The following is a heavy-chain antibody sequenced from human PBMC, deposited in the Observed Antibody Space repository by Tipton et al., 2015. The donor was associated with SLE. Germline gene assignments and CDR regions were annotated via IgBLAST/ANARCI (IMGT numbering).Heavy chain of an antibody. V-gene: IGHV1-18*01. D-gene: IGHD2-2*01. CDR1: GYTFTSYG. CDR3: AREENVVGYYYYYGMDV. Sequence: QLVQSGPEVKKPGASVKVSCKASGYTFTSYGISWVRQAPGQGLEWMGWISAYNGNTNYAQKLQGRVTMTTDTSTSTAYMELRSLRSDDTAVYYCAREENVVGYYYYYGMDVWGQGTTVTVSS. CDR2: ISAYNGNT. J-gene: IGHJ6*02.